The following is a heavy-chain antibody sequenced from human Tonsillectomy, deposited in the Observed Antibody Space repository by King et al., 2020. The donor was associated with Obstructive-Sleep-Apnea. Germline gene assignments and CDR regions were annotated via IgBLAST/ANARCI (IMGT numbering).Heavy chain of an antibody. D-gene: IGHD2-15*01. Sequence: VQLVESGGGLVQPGRSLRLSCVASGFTFDDYAMHWVRQAPGKGLEWVSCISWNGGSIGYVDSVKGRFTISRDNVKKSLYLQMNSLRVEDTALYYCAKDKDFSGWDADYWGQGTLVTVSS. CDR3: AKDKDFSGWDADY. V-gene: IGHV3-9*01. CDR1: GFTFDDYA. J-gene: IGHJ4*02. CDR2: ISWNGGSI.